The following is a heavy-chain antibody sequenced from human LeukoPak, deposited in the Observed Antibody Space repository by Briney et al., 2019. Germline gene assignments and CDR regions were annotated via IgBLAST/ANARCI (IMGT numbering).Heavy chain of an antibody. CDR3: ARGVYSYGYKGYYFDY. D-gene: IGHD5-18*01. J-gene: IGHJ4*02. V-gene: IGHV3-48*03. CDR2: ISSSGSTI. Sequence: GSLRLSCAASGFTFSSYEMNWVRQAPGKGLEWASYISSSGSTIYYADSVKGRFTISRDNAKNSLYLQMNSLRAEDTAVYYCARGVYSYGYKGYYFDYWGQGTLVTVSS. CDR1: GFTFSSYE.